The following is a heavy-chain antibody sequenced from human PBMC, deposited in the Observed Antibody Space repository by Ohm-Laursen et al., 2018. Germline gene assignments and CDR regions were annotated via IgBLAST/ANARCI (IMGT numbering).Heavy chain of an antibody. J-gene: IGHJ6*02. V-gene: IGHV6-1*01. CDR1: GDSVSSNSAA. D-gene: IGHD6-6*01. Sequence: QTLSLTCAISGDSVSSNSAAWNWIRQSPSRGLEWLGRTYYRSKWYNEYAKSRITIKPDTSKNQFSLQLNSVTPEDTAVYYCARDQGTSSYYYGLDVWGQGTTVTVSS. CDR3: ARDQGTSSYYYGLDV. CDR2: TYYRSKWYN.